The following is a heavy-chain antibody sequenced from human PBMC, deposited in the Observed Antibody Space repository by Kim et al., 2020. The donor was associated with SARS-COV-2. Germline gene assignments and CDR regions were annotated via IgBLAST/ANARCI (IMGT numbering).Heavy chain of an antibody. J-gene: IGHJ4*02. D-gene: IGHD4-17*01. Sequence: GGSLRLSCAASGFTFSDHYMDWVRQAPGKGLEWVGRTRNKANSYTTEYAASVKGRFTISRDDSKNSLYLQMNSLKTEDTAVYYCARVPYGDYIDYWGQGTLVTVSS. CDR1: GFTFSDHY. V-gene: IGHV3-72*01. CDR2: TRNKANSYTT. CDR3: ARVPYGDYIDY.